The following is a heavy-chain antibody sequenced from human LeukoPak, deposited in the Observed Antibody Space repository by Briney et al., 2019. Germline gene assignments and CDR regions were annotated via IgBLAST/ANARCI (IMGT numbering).Heavy chain of an antibody. CDR1: GGSFSGYY. CDR2: INHSGST. Sequence: SETLSLTCAVYGGSFSGYYWSWIRQPPGKGLEWIGEINHSGSTNYNPSLKSRVTISVDTSKNQFSLKLSSVTAADTAVYYCARFIAARQFDYWGQGTLVTVSS. J-gene: IGHJ4*02. D-gene: IGHD6-6*01. CDR3: ARFIAARQFDY. V-gene: IGHV4-34*01.